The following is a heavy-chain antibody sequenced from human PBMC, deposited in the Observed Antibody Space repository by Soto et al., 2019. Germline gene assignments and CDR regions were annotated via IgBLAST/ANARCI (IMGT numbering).Heavy chain of an antibody. CDR3: ARVLGTYYYYYGMDV. V-gene: IGHV4-59*08. J-gene: IGHJ6*02. CDR1: GGSISSYY. D-gene: IGHD6-13*01. CDR2: MYYSGST. Sequence: PSETLSLTCTVSGGSISSYYWNWIRQPPGKGLEWIGYMYYSGSTNYNPSPKSRVTMSVDTSKNQFSLNLSSVTAADTAVYYCARVLGTYYYYYGMDVWGQGTTVTVSS.